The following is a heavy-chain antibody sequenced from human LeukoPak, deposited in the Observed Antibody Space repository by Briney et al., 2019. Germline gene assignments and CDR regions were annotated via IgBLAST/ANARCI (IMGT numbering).Heavy chain of an antibody. J-gene: IGHJ4*02. Sequence: GGSLRLSCAVSGFNFSSYWIHWVRQAPGKGLVWVSLINTDGSATTYGDSVKGRFTVSRDNDKNTLFLDMNSLRVEDTAVYYCARGTAATAGIDYWGQETLVTVSS. D-gene: IGHD6-13*01. V-gene: IGHV3-74*01. CDR3: ARGTAATAGIDY. CDR1: GFNFSSYW. CDR2: INTDGSAT.